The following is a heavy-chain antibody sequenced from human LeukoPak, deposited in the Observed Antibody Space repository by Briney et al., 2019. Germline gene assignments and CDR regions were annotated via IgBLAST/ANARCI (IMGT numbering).Heavy chain of an antibody. D-gene: IGHD6-19*01. Sequence: SETLSLTCTVSGGSISSYYWSWIRQPAGKGLEWIGRIYTSGSTNYNPSLKSRVTMSVDTSKNQFSLKLSSVTAADTAVYYCARDPGCSSGWRNPPSSYYFDYWGQGTLVTVSS. CDR2: IYTSGST. J-gene: IGHJ4*02. CDR1: GGSISSYY. V-gene: IGHV4-4*07. CDR3: ARDPGCSSGWRNPPSSYYFDY.